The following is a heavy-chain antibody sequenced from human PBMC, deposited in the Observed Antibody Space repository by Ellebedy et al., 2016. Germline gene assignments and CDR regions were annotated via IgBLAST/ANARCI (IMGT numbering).Heavy chain of an antibody. CDR3: ARGGMQYFEC. CDR1: GFTFSSQT. V-gene: IGHV3-23*01. D-gene: IGHD2-8*01. J-gene: IGHJ4*02. CDR2: INNNGDGT. Sequence: GGSLRLSCAASGFTFSSQTMSWVRQASGKGPEWVSSINNNGDGTFYADSVKGRFTTSRDNSKNTLYLQLNSLRAEDTAIYYCARGGMQYFECWGQGTLVTVSS.